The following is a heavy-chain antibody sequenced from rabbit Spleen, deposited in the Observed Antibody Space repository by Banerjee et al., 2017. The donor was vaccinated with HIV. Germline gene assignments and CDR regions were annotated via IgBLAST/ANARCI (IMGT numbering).Heavy chain of an antibody. D-gene: IGHD6-1*01. CDR1: GFSVTSRYY. Sequence: QPLEEAGGGLVQPEGSLTLTSTASGFSVTSRYYMCWVRQAPGEGLAWIGCIGSGATGNNYYASWAKGRFTNSKTSSTTLTLQMTSLTPADTATYFCARNTYGYDDYADLYYAAMDLWGQGTLVTVS. CDR2: IGSGATGNN. V-gene: IGHV1S40*01. CDR3: ARNTYGYDDYADLYYAAMDL. J-gene: IGHJ3*01.